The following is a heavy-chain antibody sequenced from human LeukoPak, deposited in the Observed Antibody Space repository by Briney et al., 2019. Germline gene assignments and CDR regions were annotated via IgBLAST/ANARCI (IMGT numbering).Heavy chain of an antibody. CDR3: ARGSSSEERGEDY. Sequence: GASVKVSCKVSGYTLTELSVHWVRQAPGKGLEWMGNFDPKDGDTIYAQRFQGRVTMTEDTSTHTAYMELSSLRSEDTAVYYCARGSSSEERGEDYWGQGTLVTVSS. V-gene: IGHV1-24*01. CDR1: GYTLTELS. CDR2: FDPKDGDT. D-gene: IGHD6-6*01. J-gene: IGHJ4*02.